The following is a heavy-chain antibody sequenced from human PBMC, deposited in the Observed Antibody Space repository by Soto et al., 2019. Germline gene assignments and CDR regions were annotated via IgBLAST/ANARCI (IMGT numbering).Heavy chain of an antibody. D-gene: IGHD2-21*01. Sequence: GGSLRLSCSASGFSVNNNYMTWVRQSPGRRPEWVAVIYTRGTTHYADFATGRFTFSRDNSKNTLYLQMDSLRPEDTAVYYCAKLWGYYFESWGPGTLVTVSS. CDR1: GFSVNNNY. CDR3: AKLWGYYFES. CDR2: IYTRGTT. V-gene: IGHV3-53*01. J-gene: IGHJ4*02.